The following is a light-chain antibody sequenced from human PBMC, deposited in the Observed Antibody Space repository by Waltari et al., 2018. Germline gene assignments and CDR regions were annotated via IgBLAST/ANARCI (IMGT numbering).Light chain of an antibody. CDR1: SGDVGGNNY. J-gene: IGLJ3*02. V-gene: IGLV2-11*01. Sequence: QSALTQPRSVSGSPGQSVTISCTGTSGDVGGNNYVSWYQQHPGKAPKVMIYDLSRRASGVPDRVSGSRSANTASLTISGLQAEDEADYYCCSYAGSYTWVFGGGTKVTVL. CDR2: DLS. CDR3: CSYAGSYTWV.